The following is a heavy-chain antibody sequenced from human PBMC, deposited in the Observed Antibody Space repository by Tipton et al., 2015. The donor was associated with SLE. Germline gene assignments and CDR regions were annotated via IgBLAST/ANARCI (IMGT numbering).Heavy chain of an antibody. V-gene: IGHV4-4*07. D-gene: IGHD2-2*01. Sequence: TLSLTCAVSGDSINTYYWAWVRQPAGKGLEWIGRIYTGGNTKYNPSLESRVSLSVDTSRGQFFLEVRSVTAADTAVYYCVVCSPSSCSYFDYWGQGRLVTVSS. CDR2: IYTGGNT. J-gene: IGHJ4*02. CDR1: GDSINTYY. CDR3: VVCSPSSCSYFDY.